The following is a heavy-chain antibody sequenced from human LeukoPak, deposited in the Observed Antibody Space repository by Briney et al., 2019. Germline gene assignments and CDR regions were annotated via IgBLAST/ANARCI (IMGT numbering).Heavy chain of an antibody. CDR1: GYTFTGYY. Sequence: ASVKVSCKASGYTFTGYYMHWVRQAPGQGLEWMGGIIPIFGTANYAQKFQGRVTITADESTSTAYMELSSLRSEDTAVYYCARQSPLEYCSGGSCYPSYYMDVWGKGTTVTVSS. V-gene: IGHV1-69*13. D-gene: IGHD2-15*01. J-gene: IGHJ6*03. CDR2: IIPIFGTA. CDR3: ARQSPLEYCSGGSCYPSYYMDV.